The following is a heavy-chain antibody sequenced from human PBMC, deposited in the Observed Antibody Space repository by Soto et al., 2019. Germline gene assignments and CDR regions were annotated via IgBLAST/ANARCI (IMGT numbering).Heavy chain of an antibody. CDR1: GGTFSSYA. D-gene: IGHD3-3*01. V-gene: IGHV1-69*01. CDR3: ARDTKHYYGMDV. J-gene: IGHJ6*02. Sequence: QVQLVQSVAEVKKPGSSVKVSCKASGGTFSSYAISWVRQAPGQGLEWMGGSIPIFGTANYAQKFQGRVTITADESTSTAYMELSSLRSEDTAVYYCARDTKHYYGMDVWGQGTTVTVSS. CDR2: SIPIFGTA.